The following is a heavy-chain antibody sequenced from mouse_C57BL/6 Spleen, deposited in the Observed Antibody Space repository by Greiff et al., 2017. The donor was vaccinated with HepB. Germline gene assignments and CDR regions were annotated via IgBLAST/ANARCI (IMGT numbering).Heavy chain of an antibody. CDR1: GYTFTSYW. J-gene: IGHJ1*03. Sequence: QVQLQQPGAELVRPGTSVKLSCKASGYTFTSYWMHWVKQRPGQGLEWIGVIDPSDSYTNYNQKFKGKATLTVDTSSSTAYMQLSSLTSEDSAVYYCARSGLRQGWYFDVWGTGTTVTVSS. V-gene: IGHV1-59*01. CDR2: IDPSDSYT. D-gene: IGHD2-4*01. CDR3: ARSGLRQGWYFDV.